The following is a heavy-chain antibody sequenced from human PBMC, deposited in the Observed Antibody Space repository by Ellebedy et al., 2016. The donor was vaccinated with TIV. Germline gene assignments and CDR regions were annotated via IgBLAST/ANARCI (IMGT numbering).Heavy chain of an antibody. J-gene: IGHJ3*01. CDR1: GFTFINYV. CDR2: ISGRGST. Sequence: GGSLRLXXAASGFTFINYVMSWVRQAPGKGLEWVSSISGRGSTYYADSVKGRFIVSRDNSKTTMYLQMSRLGAEDTAVYYCAKGNYCSSPSCYVNAFDVWGHGTTVSVSA. V-gene: IGHV3-23*01. CDR3: AKGNYCSSPSCYVNAFDV. D-gene: IGHD2-2*01.